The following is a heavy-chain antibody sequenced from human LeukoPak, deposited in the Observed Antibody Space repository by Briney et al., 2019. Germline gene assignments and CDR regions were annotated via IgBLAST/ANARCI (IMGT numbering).Heavy chain of an antibody. CDR3: AKNGDRGAYCSGGTCYPYYYHYMDV. CDR1: GFTFSTYN. J-gene: IGHJ6*03. D-gene: IGHD2-15*01. Sequence: GGSLRLSCEASGFTFSTYNMNWVRQAPGKRLEWVSSITSSSSYAFYADSVKGRFTISRDNAKSSLYLQMNSLSAEDTAVYYCAKNGDRGAYCSGGTCYPYYYHYMDVWGKGTTVTISS. CDR2: ITSSSSYA. V-gene: IGHV3-21*04.